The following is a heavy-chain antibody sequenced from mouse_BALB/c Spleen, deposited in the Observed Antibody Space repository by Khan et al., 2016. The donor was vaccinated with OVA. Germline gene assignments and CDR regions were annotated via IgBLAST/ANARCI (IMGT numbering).Heavy chain of an antibody. J-gene: IGHJ3*01. CDR3: ARSYDYDVGGFAY. CDR2: IWTGGIT. D-gene: IGHD2-4*01. V-gene: IGHV2-9*02. CDR1: GFSLSNYG. Sequence: QVQLKESGPGLVAPSQSLSITCTVSGFSLSNYGVHWVRQPPRKGLEWLGVIWTGGITNYNSALMSRLSISKDNSKSQVFLKMNRLQTDDTAIYXCARSYDYDVGGFAYWGQGTLVTVSA.